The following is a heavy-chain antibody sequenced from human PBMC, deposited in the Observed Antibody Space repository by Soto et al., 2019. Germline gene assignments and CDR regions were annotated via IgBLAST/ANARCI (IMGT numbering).Heavy chain of an antibody. V-gene: IGHV4-59*01. Sequence: PSETLSLTCTVSGGSISSYYWSCIRQPPGKGLEWIGYIYYSGSTNYNPSLKSRVTISVDTSKNQFSLKLSSVTAADTAVYYCARGPKQWLVLDAFDIWGQGTMVTVSS. CDR1: GGSISSYY. D-gene: IGHD6-19*01. CDR2: IYYSGST. CDR3: ARGPKQWLVLDAFDI. J-gene: IGHJ3*02.